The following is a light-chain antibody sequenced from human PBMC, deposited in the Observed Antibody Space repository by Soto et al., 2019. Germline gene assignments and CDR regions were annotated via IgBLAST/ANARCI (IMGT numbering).Light chain of an antibody. V-gene: IGKV1-5*03. CDR2: KAS. J-gene: IGKJ1*01. CDR3: QQYNSYPWT. CDR1: QRISSW. Sequence: DIQMTQSPSTLSVSVGDRVTITCRASQRISSWLAWYQQKPGKAPKLLIYKASSLESGVPSRFSGSGSGTEFTLTISSLQPDDFATYYGQQYNSYPWTFGQGTKVEIK.